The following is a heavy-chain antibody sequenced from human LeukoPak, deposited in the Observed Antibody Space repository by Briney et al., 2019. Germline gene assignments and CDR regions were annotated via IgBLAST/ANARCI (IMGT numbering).Heavy chain of an antibody. J-gene: IGHJ4*02. CDR2: INQGGSGK. CDR3: GRDRKLLDGSDF. D-gene: IGHD3-10*01. V-gene: IGHV3-7*01. Sequence: PAGSLRLSCAASGFTFSNYWMSWVRQAPGEGLDWVANINQGGSGKYYFHSLRGEFSISRNNAKKSLSLQMDRLRADDRAFYYCGRDRKLLDGSDFWGQGTRVTVSS. CDR1: GFTFSNYW.